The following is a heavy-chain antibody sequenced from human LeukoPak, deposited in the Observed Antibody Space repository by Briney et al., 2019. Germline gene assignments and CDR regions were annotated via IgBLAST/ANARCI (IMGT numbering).Heavy chain of an antibody. CDR3: ARIMRTVTTGGWFDT. J-gene: IGHJ5*02. D-gene: IGHD4-17*01. CDR1: GGSISSGYHY. CDR2: IFYSGSS. Sequence: SQTLSLTCTVSGGSISSGYHYWSWIRKPPVKGLELIGYIFYSGSSYYNPSLKSRVTISVDTSKNQFSLKLNSVTAADTSVYYCARIMRTVTTGGWFDTWGQGTLVPVSS. V-gene: IGHV4-30-4*01.